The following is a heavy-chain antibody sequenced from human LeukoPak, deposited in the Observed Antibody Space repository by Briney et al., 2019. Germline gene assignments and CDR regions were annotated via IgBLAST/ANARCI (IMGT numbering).Heavy chain of an antibody. Sequence: SETLSLTCTVSGGSISSYYWSWIRQPPGKGLEWIGYIYYSGSTNYNPSLKSRVTMSVDTSKNQFSLKLSSVTAADTAVYYCARGYCSGGSCYGPYYFDYWGQGTLVTVSS. V-gene: IGHV4-59*12. CDR1: GGSISSYY. CDR2: IYYSGST. CDR3: ARGYCSGGSCYGPYYFDY. J-gene: IGHJ4*02. D-gene: IGHD2-15*01.